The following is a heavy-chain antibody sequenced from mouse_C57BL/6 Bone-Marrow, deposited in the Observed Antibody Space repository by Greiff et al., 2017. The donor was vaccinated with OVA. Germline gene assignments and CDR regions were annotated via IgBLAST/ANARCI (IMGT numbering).Heavy chain of an antibody. J-gene: IGHJ3*01. V-gene: IGHV1-69*01. CDR1: GYTFTSYW. CDR2: IDPSDSYT. CDR3: ARSPGSSYVGWFAY. Sequence: QVKLQQPGAELVMPGASVKLSCKASGYTFTSYWMHWVKQRPGQGLEWIGEIDPSDSYTNYNQKFKGKSTLTVDKSSSTAYMQLSSLTSEDSAVYYCARSPGSSYVGWFAYWGQGSLVTVSA. D-gene: IGHD1-1*01.